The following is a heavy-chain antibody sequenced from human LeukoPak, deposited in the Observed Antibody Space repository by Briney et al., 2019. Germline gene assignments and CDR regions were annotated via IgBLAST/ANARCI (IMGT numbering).Heavy chain of an antibody. CDR2: IYYSGST. CDR3: ARIGLPGLSDPFDY. D-gene: IGHD4/OR15-4a*01. J-gene: IGHJ4*02. Sequence: PSQTLSLTCTVSGGSISSGDYYWSWIRQPPGKDLEWIGYIYYSGSTYYNPSLKSRVTISVDTSKNQFSLKLSSVTAADTAVYYCARIGLPGLSDPFDYWGQGTLVTVSS. CDR1: GGSISSGDYY. V-gene: IGHV4-30-4*01.